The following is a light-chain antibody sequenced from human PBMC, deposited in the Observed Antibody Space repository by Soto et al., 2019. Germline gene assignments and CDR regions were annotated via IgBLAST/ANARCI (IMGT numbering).Light chain of an antibody. CDR1: SSDVGRYNL. J-gene: IGLJ2*01. Sequence: QSALTQPASVSGSPGQSITISCTGTSSDVGRYNLVSWYQQHPGKAPKIIIFEVSNRPSGVSNRFSGSKSGNTASLTISGLQAEDEAYYFCSSYKTSMTVFGGGTKLTVL. CDR3: SSYKTSMTV. CDR2: EVS. V-gene: IGLV2-14*02.